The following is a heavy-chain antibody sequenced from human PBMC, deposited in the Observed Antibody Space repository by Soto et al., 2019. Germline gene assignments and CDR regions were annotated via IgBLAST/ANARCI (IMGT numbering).Heavy chain of an antibody. V-gene: IGHV4-39*01. CDR1: GGCVSNSNYY. CDR2: VYYRGRS. CDR3: VSQRTSVLTQAYFDY. Sequence: PSETLSLTCTVSGGCVSNSNYYWGWIRQSPGKGLEWIGSVYYRGRSYSKSSVKSRVTISVDTSKNQFSLNLNSVTASDTAVYFCVSQRTSVLTQAYFDYWGPGALVTVSS. J-gene: IGHJ4*02. D-gene: IGHD2-8*01.